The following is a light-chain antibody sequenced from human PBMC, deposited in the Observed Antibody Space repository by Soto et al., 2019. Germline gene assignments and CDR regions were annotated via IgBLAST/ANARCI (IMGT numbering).Light chain of an antibody. CDR3: QQDNNWPLT. CDR1: QSINSN. CDR2: GAS. Sequence: ERVMTQSPATLSVSPGERATLSCRASQSINSNLAWYQQKPGQAPRLLIYGASTRSTGIPARLSVSGSGTEFKLTISSLQSEYFAVSYCQQDNNWPLTFGPGTKVDIK. J-gene: IGKJ3*01. V-gene: IGKV3-15*01.